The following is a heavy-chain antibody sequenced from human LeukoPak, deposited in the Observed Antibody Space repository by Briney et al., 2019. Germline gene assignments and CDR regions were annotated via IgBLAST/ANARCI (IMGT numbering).Heavy chain of an antibody. CDR3: ARNLIPEQLVLNF. CDR1: GGSISNYY. D-gene: IGHD6-13*01. Sequence: SETLSLTCTVSGGSISNYYWNWLRQAPGKGLEGIGYIYYTGSTNKNPSLKSRVTMSVDTSKTQFSLNRKSVTPEDTAVYYCARNLIPEQLVLNFWGQGILVTVSS. J-gene: IGHJ4*02. V-gene: IGHV4-59*01. CDR2: IYYTGST.